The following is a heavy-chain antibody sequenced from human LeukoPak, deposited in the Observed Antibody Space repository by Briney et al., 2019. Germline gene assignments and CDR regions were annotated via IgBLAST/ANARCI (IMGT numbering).Heavy chain of an antibody. Sequence: SETLSLTCAVYGGSFSGYYWSWIRQPPGKGLEWIGEINHSGSTNYNPSLKSRVTISVDTSKNQFSLKLSSVTAADTAVYYCATAGYGAAAAPINWLDPWGQGTLVTVSS. V-gene: IGHV4-34*01. CDR1: GGSFSGYY. CDR2: INHSGST. J-gene: IGHJ5*02. D-gene: IGHD6-13*01. CDR3: ATAGYGAAAAPINWLDP.